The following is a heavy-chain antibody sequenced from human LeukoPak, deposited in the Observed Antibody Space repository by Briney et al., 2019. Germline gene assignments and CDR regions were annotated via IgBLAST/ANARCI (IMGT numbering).Heavy chain of an antibody. Sequence: ASVKVSCKASGYTFTSYYMHWVRQAPGQGLEWMGIINPSGGSTSYAQKFQGRVTMTRDTSTSTVYMELSSLRSEDTAVYYCARANYDFWSGYYAEFDYWGQGTLVTVSS. V-gene: IGHV1-46*01. D-gene: IGHD3-3*01. CDR2: INPSGGST. CDR1: GYTFTSYY. CDR3: ARANYDFWSGYYAEFDY. J-gene: IGHJ4*02.